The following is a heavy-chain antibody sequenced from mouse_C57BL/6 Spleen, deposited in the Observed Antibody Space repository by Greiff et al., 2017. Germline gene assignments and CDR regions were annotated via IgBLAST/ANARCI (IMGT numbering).Heavy chain of an antibody. CDR1: GFTFSDYG. CDR2: ISSGSSTI. J-gene: IGHJ2*01. V-gene: IGHV5-17*01. D-gene: IGHD2-12*01. CDR3: ASELRGGY. Sequence: EVMLVASGGGLVKPGGSLKLSCAASGFTFSDYGMHWVRQAPEKGLEWVAYISSGSSTIYSADTVKGRFTISRDNAKNTLFLQMTSLRSEDTAMYYCASELRGGYWGQGTTLTVSS.